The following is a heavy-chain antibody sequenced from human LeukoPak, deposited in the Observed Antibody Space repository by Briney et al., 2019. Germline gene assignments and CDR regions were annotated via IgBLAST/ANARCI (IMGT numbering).Heavy chain of an antibody. Sequence: SGPTLVNPTQTLTLTFTFSWFSFSTRCVGVGLIRQPPGKALEWLALIYWNDDKRYTPSLKSRLTRTKDTSKNQVVLTMTNMDPVDTATYYCAHRPTYYAILTSYYNGYYFDYWGQGTLVTVSS. CDR3: AHRPTYYAILTSYYNGYYFDY. D-gene: IGHD3-9*01. V-gene: IGHV2-5*01. CDR2: IYWNDDK. J-gene: IGHJ4*02. CDR1: WFSFSTRCVG.